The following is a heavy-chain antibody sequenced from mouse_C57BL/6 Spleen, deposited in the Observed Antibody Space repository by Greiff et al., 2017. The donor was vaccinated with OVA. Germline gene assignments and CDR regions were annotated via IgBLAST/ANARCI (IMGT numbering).Heavy chain of an antibody. CDR1: GYAFSSYW. CDR3: ARSPYYGTLDY. V-gene: IGHV1-80*01. J-gene: IGHJ2*01. CDR2: IYPGDGDT. Sequence: VQLQESGAELVKPGASVKISCKASGYAFSSYWMNWVKQRPGKGLEWIGQIYPGDGDTNYNGKFKGKATLTADKSSSTAYMQRSSLTSEDSAVYFCARSPYYGTLDYWGQGTTLTVSS. D-gene: IGHD1-1*01.